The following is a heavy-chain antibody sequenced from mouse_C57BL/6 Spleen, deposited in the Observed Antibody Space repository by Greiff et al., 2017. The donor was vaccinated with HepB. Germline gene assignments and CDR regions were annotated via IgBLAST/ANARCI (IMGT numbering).Heavy chain of an antibody. V-gene: IGHV5-4*01. CDR3: ARDSNGNYYFDY. Sequence: EVQGVESGGGLVKPGGSLKLSCAASGFTFTSYAMSWVRQTPEKSLEWVATISDGGSYTYYPDNVKGRFTIARDNAKNNLYLQMSHLKSEDTAMYYCARDSNGNYYFDYWGQGTTLTVSS. CDR1: GFTFTSYA. J-gene: IGHJ2*01. CDR2: ISDGGSYT. D-gene: IGHD2-1*01.